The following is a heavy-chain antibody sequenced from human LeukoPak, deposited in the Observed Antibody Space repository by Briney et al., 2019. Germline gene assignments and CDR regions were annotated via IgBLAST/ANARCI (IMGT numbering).Heavy chain of an antibody. Sequence: GASVKVSCKTSGYTFTGYYIHWVRQAPGQGLEWMGRINPNSGGTNYAQKFQGRVTMTRDTPISTVYMELSRLRSDDTAVYYCAREAGTFAGVIVKRVWFDPWGQGTLVTVSS. D-gene: IGHD3-16*02. J-gene: IGHJ5*02. CDR1: GYTFTGYY. CDR3: AREAGTFAGVIVKRVWFDP. CDR2: INPNSGGT. V-gene: IGHV1-2*06.